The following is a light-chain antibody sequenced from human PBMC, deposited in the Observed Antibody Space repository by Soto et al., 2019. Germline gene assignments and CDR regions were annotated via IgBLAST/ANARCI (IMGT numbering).Light chain of an antibody. V-gene: IGLV7-46*01. CDR3: LLSYSDAGI. J-gene: IGLJ2*01. CDR1: TGAVTSGHY. Sequence: QAVVTQEPSLTVSPGGTVTLTCGSSTGAVTSGHYPYWFQQKPGQAPRTLIYHTTDKHSLTPARFSGSLLGGKAALTLSGAQPEDEAEYYCLLSYSDAGIFGGGTKVNVL. CDR2: HTT.